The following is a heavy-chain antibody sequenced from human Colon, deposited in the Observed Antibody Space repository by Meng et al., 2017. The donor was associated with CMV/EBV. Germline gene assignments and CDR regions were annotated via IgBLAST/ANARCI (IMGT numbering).Heavy chain of an antibody. J-gene: IGHJ4*02. V-gene: IGHV1-2*02. CDR3: VRESWYFDF. CDR2: IYPQDGGT. D-gene: IGHD6-13*01. Sequence: QVQQVQSGNKVKKPGASLKFSCKTSGYTVTSNHLHWVRQAPEQGLEWMGWIYPQDGGTYFAQKFQDRVTLTRDTSITTAYMELSGLTSDDTAIYYCVRESWYFDFWGEGTLVTVSS. CDR1: GYTVTSNH.